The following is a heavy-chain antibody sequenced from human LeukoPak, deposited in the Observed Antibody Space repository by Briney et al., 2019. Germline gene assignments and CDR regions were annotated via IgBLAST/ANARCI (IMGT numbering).Heavy chain of an antibody. CDR1: GGTFSSYA. J-gene: IGHJ3*02. CDR3: SRHLLLWFGESPGDAFDI. CDR2: IIPIFGTA. D-gene: IGHD3-10*01. V-gene: IGHV1-69*05. Sequence: SVKVSCKASGGTFSSYAISWVRQAPGQGLEWMGGIIPIFGTANYAQKFQGRVTITTDESTSTAYMELSSLRSEDTAVYYCSRHLLLWFGESPGDAFDIWGQGTMVTVSS.